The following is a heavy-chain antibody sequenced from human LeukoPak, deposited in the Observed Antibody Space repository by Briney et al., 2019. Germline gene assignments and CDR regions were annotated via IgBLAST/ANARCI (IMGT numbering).Heavy chain of an antibody. D-gene: IGHD6-13*01. CDR2: IYSGGST. CDR3: ARGRAAAWYEGYYFDY. V-gene: IGHV3-66*01. J-gene: IGHJ4*02. Sequence: GGSLRLSCAASGFTFSSYAMSWVRQAPGKGLEWVSVIYSGGSTYYADSVKGRFTISRDNSKNTLYLQMNSLRAEDTAVYYCARGRAAAWYEGYYFDYWGQGTLVTVSS. CDR1: GFTFSSYA.